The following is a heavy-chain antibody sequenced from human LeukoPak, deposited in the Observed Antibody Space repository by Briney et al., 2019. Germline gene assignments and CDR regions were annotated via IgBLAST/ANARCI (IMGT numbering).Heavy chain of an antibody. D-gene: IGHD1-26*01. CDR3: ARALSGSYSIFDY. J-gene: IGHJ4*02. V-gene: IGHV1-69*05. CDR1: GGTYNSYA. Sequence: SVRVSCKASGGTYNSYAISCVPQAPGEGREWMGGIIPICGTANYAQKFQGRVTITTDESTRTAYMELSSLRSEDTAVYYCARALSGSYSIFDYWGQGTLVTVSS. CDR2: IIPICGTA.